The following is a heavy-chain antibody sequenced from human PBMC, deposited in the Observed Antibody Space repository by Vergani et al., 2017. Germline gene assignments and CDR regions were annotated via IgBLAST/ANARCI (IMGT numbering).Heavy chain of an antibody. J-gene: IGHJ6*02. CDR3: VRVPLIRRGSGNYGINNYHGMDV. Sequence: EGQLVESGGDWVQRGGSLRLSCAASGFISSSYWMSWVRQAPGNGLEWVANVNQDGREKYYVDSVRGRFTISRDNAKNSIYLQMNSLRAEDTAVYFCVRVPLIRRGSGNYGINNYHGMDVWGQGTTVIVSS. V-gene: IGHV3-7*01. CDR1: GFISSSYW. D-gene: IGHD3-10*01. CDR2: VNQDGREK.